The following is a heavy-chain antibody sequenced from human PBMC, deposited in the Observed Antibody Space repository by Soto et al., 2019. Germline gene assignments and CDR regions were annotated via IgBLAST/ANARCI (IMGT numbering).Heavy chain of an antibody. D-gene: IGHD3-3*01. CDR2: INTGNGNT. V-gene: IGHV1-3*04. Sequence: ASVKVSCKASGYPFSNYNIHWVRHAPGRGLEWVGWINTGNGNTRYSQKVQGRGSITSDQSANTAYMELSSLESEDTAVYYCARILSGLTIFGGAHPGYYWGQGTLVTVSS. CDR1: GYPFSNYN. CDR3: ARILSGLTIFGGAHPGYY. J-gene: IGHJ4*02.